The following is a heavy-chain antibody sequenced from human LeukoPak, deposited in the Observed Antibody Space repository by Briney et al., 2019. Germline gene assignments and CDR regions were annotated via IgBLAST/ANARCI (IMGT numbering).Heavy chain of an antibody. J-gene: IGHJ6*03. Sequence: SETLSLTCAVYGGSFSGYYWSWIRQPPGKGLEWIGEINHSGSTNYNPSLKSRVTLSVDTSKNQFSLKLSSVTAADTALYYCARAVSSTSAEYYYYMDVWGKGTTVTVSS. CDR1: GGSFSGYY. CDR2: INHSGST. V-gene: IGHV4-34*01. CDR3: ARAVSSTSAEYYYYMDV. D-gene: IGHD2-2*01.